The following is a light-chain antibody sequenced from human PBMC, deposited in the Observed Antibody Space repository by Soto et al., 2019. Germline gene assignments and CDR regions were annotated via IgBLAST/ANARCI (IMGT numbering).Light chain of an antibody. Sequence: EIVLTQSPGTLSLSPGERATLSCRASQSVSSSYLAWYQQKPGQAPRLLIYGASSRATGIPDRFSGSGSGTAFTLTIRRLVIEDFSVYYCQQYGSSPLFTFGPGTNVDIK. CDR3: QQYGSSPLFT. J-gene: IGKJ3*01. CDR1: QSVSSSY. CDR2: GAS. V-gene: IGKV3-20*01.